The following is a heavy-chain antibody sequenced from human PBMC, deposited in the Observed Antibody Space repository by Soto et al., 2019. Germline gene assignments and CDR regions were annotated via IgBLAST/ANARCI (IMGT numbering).Heavy chain of an antibody. CDR1: GFTFSSYG. CDR2: IWYDGSNK. V-gene: IGHV3-33*01. D-gene: IGHD2-15*01. Sequence: QVERVESGGGVGQPGRSLRLSCAASGFTFSSYGMHWLRQAPGKGLEWVAVIWYDGSNKYYADSVKGRFTISRDNSKNTLYLQMNSLRAEDTAVYYCARDQTAAPPKTYNWFDPWGQGTLVTVSS. J-gene: IGHJ5*02. CDR3: ARDQTAAPPKTYNWFDP.